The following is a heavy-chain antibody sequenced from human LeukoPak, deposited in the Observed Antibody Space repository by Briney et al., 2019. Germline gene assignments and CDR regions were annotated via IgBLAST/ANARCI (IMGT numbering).Heavy chain of an antibody. CDR1: GFTFSSYS. CDR2: ISGSGGST. D-gene: IGHD3-22*01. J-gene: IGHJ4*02. V-gene: IGHV3-23*01. CDR3: AKRGYYYDSGTYYYFDY. Sequence: GGSLRLSCAASGFTFSSYSMNWVRQAPGKGLEWVSSISGSGGSTYYADSVKGRFTISRDNSKNTLYLQMNSLRAEDTAVYYCAKRGYYYDSGTYYYFDYWGQGTLVTVSS.